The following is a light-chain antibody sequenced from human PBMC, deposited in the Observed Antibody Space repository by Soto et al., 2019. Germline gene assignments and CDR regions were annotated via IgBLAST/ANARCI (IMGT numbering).Light chain of an antibody. CDR2: VAS. J-gene: IGKJ2*01. CDR1: RPFSTY. V-gene: IGKV1-39*01. CDR3: QQSYNTPRT. Sequence: DIQMTQSPSSLSASVGDRVTITCRAIRPFSTYLNWYQQKPGKAPKLLIYVASVLQSGVPSRFIGGGYGTDFTLTISSLQPEDFATYYCQQSYNTPRTFGQGTRLDIQ.